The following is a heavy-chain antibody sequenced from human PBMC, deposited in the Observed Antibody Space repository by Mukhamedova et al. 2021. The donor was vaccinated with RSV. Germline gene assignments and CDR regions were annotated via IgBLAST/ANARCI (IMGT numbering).Heavy chain of an antibody. J-gene: IGHJ5*02. CDR3: AAMTTVTKGWFDP. D-gene: IGHD4-17*01. Sequence: VRQAPGQGLEWMGGIIPILGIANYAQKFQGRVTITADKSTSTAYMELSSLRSEDTAVYYRAAMTTVTKGWFDPWGRGTLVTVSS. V-gene: IGHV1-69*10. CDR2: IIPILGIA.